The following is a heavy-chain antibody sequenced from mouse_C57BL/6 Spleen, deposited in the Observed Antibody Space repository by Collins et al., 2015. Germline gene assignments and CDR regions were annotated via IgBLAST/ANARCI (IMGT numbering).Heavy chain of an antibody. Sequence: DVQLQESGPGLVKPSQSLSLTCTVTGYSITSDYAWNWIRQFPGNKLEWMGYISYSGSTSYNPSLKSRISITRDTSKNQFFLQLNSVTTEDTATYYCARSVGFDYWGQGTTLTVSS. J-gene: IGHJ2*01. CDR1: GYSITSDYA. CDR3: ARSVGFDY. V-gene: IGHV3-2*02. CDR2: ISYSGST.